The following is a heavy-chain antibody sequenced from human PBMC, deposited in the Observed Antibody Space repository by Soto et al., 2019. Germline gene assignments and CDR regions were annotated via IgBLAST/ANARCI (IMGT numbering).Heavy chain of an antibody. Sequence: QVQLQESGPGLVKPSQTLSLTCSVSGGSISSGGYYWSWIRQHPEKGLEWIGYIYYSGGTNYNPSLKSRVIMSVDTSSNRFSLDLRSVTAADTAIYYCARHSASWQWFDYWGQGTLVTVSS. J-gene: IGHJ5*01. D-gene: IGHD1-26*01. CDR1: GGSISSGGYY. V-gene: IGHV4-31*03. CDR3: ARHSASWQWFDY. CDR2: IYYSGGT.